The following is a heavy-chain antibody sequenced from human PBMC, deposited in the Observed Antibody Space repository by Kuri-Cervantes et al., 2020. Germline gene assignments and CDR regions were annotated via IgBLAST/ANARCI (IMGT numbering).Heavy chain of an antibody. J-gene: IGHJ4*02. V-gene: IGHV2-5*08. D-gene: IGHD2/OR15-2a*01. CDR2: IYWDDDK. Sequence: SGPTLVKPTQTLTLTCTFSGFSLSTSGMRASWIRQPPGKALEWLALIYWDDDKRYSPSLKSRLTITKDTSKNQVVLTMTNMDPVDTATYYCARQIVGRSIDYWGQGTLVTVSS. CDR3: ARQIVGRSIDY. CDR1: GFSLSTSGMR.